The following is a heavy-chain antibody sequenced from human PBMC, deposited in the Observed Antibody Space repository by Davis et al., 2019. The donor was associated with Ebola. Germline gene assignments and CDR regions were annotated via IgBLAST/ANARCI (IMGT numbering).Heavy chain of an antibody. D-gene: IGHD1-26*01. CDR2: IYSGGST. CDR1: GFTVSSNY. V-gene: IGHV3-53*01. J-gene: IGHJ6*04. Sequence: GESLKISCAASGFTVSSNYMSWVRQAPGKGLEWVSVIYSGGSTYYADSVKGRFTISRDNSKNTLYLQMNSLRAEDTAVYYCARAHPSGSYSYGMDVWGKGTTVTVSS. CDR3: ARAHPSGSYSYGMDV.